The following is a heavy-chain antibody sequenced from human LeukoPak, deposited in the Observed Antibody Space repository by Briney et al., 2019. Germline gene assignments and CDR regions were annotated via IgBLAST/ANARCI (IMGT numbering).Heavy chain of an antibody. CDR2: INPNSGGT. Sequence: ASVKVSCKASGYTFTGYYMHWVREAPGQGLEWMGWINPNSGGTNYAQKFQGRVTMTRDTSISTAYMEPSRLRSDDTAVYYCAVVAPAAIDPFDYWGQGTLVTVSS. CDR3: AVVAPAAIDPFDY. V-gene: IGHV1-2*02. J-gene: IGHJ4*02. D-gene: IGHD2-2*01. CDR1: GYTFTGYY.